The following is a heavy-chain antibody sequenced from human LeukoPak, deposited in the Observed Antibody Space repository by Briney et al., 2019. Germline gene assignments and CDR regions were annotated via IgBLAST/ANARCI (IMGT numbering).Heavy chain of an antibody. J-gene: IGHJ4*02. CDR3: TTRIAAAGTRRFDY. V-gene: IGHV3-15*01. D-gene: IGHD6-13*01. Sequence: GGSLRLSCAASGFTFSNAWMSWVRQAPGKGLEWVGRIKSKTDGGTTDYAAPVKGRFTISRDYSKNTLYLQMNSLKTEDTAVYYCTTRIAAAGTRRFDYWGQGTLVTVSS. CDR1: GFTFSNAW. CDR2: IKSKTDGGTT.